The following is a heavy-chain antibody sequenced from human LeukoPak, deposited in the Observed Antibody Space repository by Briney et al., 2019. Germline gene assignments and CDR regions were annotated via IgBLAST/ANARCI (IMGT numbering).Heavy chain of an antibody. CDR3: ASIQWLADYYYYYVDV. CDR1: GGSISSSSYY. J-gene: IGHJ6*03. Sequence: SETLSLTCTVSGGSISSSSYYWGWIRQPPGKGLEWIGSIYYSGSTYYNPSLKSRVTISVDTSKNQFSLKLSSVTAADTAVYYCASIQWLADYYYYYVDVWGKGTTVTVSS. CDR2: IYYSGST. D-gene: IGHD6-19*01. V-gene: IGHV4-39*01.